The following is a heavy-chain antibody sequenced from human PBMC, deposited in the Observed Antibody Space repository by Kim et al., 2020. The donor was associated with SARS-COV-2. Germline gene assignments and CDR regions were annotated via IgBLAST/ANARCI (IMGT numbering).Heavy chain of an antibody. CDR3: ARDLSYYDRAPGGFDFDY. V-gene: IGHV3-30*04. J-gene: IGHJ4*02. Sequence: GGSLRLSCAASGFTFSSYAMHWVRQAPGKGLEWVAVISYDGSNKYYADSVKGRFTISRDNSKNTLYLQMNSLRAEDTAVYYCARDLSYYDRAPGGFDFDYWGQGTLVTVSS. CDR2: ISYDGSNK. CDR1: GFTFSSYA. D-gene: IGHD3-22*01.